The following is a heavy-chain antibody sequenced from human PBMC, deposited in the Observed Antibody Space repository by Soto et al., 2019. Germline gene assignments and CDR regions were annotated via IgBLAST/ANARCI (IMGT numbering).Heavy chain of an antibody. CDR1: GGSVSSGSYY. CDR2: IFYSGTT. V-gene: IGHV4-61*01. Sequence: SETLSLTCTVSGGSVSSGSYYWSWIRQPPGMGLEWIGYIFYSGTTNYNPSLKSRVTMSLYTSKNQFSLQLSSVTAADTAVYYCSRVSIPNYYHTSCQYKFDYWGQGTLVTVSS. CDR3: SRVSIPNYYHTSCQYKFDY. J-gene: IGHJ4*01. D-gene: IGHD3-22*01.